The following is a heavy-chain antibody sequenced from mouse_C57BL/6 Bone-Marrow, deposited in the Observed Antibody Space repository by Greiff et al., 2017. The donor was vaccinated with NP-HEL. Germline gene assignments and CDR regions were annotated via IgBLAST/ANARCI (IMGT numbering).Heavy chain of an antibody. CDR3: ARLVWFAY. Sequence: QVQLKQPGAELVRPGSSVKLSCKASGYTFTSYWMDWVKQRPGQGLEWIGNIYPSDSETHYNQKFKDKATLTVDKSSSTAYMQLSSLTSEDSAVYYCARLVWFAYWGQGTLVTVSA. CDR2: IYPSDSET. V-gene: IGHV1-61*01. CDR1: GYTFTSYW. J-gene: IGHJ3*01.